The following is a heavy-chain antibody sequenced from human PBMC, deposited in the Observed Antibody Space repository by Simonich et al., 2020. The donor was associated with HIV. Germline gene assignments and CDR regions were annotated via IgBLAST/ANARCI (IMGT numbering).Heavy chain of an antibody. CDR3: AKDKGAYYGSGSPVY. CDR1: GFTFDDYA. D-gene: IGHD3-10*01. J-gene: IGHJ4*02. V-gene: IGHV3-9*01. CDR2: IIWNSGSI. Sequence: EVQLVESGGGLVQPGRSLRLSCAASGFTFDDYAMHWVRQAPGKGLGWVSGIIWNSGSIGYADSVKGRFTISRDNAKNSLYLQMNSLRAEDTALYYCAKDKGAYYGSGSPVYWGQGTLVTVSS.